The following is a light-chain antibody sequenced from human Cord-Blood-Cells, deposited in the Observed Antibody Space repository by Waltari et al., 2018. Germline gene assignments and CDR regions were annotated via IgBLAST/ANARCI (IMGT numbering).Light chain of an antibody. CDR3: CSYAGSSTWV. V-gene: IGLV2-23*01. Sequence: QSALTQPASVSGSPGQSITISCTGTSSAVGSYNLVSLYHQHPGKAPKLMIYEGSKRPVGVSKRVSGAKSGNTASLTISGLQAEDEADYYCCSYAGSSTWVFGGGTKLTVL. CDR2: EGS. J-gene: IGLJ3*02. CDR1: SSAVGSYNL.